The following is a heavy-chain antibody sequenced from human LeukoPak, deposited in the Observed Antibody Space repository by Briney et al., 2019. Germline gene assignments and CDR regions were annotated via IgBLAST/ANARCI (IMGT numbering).Heavy chain of an antibody. CDR1: GFTFSSYA. Sequence: GGSLRLSCAASGFTFSSYAMNWVRQAPGKGLEWVSAISGSGGSTYYADSVKGRFTISRDNSKNTLYLQMNSLRVEDTAVYYCARNVYEYYYGSGSFFFDYWGQGTLVTVSS. V-gene: IGHV3-23*01. CDR2: ISGSGGST. CDR3: ARNVYEYYYGSGSFFFDY. J-gene: IGHJ4*02. D-gene: IGHD3-10*01.